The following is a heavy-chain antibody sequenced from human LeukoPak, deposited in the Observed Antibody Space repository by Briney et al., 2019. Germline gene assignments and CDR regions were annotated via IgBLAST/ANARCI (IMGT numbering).Heavy chain of an antibody. D-gene: IGHD3-3*01. V-gene: IGHV4-34*01. J-gene: IGHJ4*02. Sequence: PSETLSLTCAVYGGSFSGYYWSWIRQPPGKGLEWIGEINHSGSTNYNPSLKSRVTISVDTSKNQFSLKLSSVTAVDTAVYYCARDRGKNYDFWSGYPFFDYWGQGTLVTVSS. CDR3: ARDRGKNYDFWSGYPFFDY. CDR2: INHSGST. CDR1: GGSFSGYY.